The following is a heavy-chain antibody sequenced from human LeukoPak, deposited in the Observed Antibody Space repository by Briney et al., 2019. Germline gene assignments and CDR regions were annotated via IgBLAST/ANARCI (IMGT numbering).Heavy chain of an antibody. CDR2: ISGSGGST. CDR3: AKGRAIVVVVAAQDY. J-gene: IGHJ4*02. V-gene: IGHV3-23*01. Sequence: GGSLRLSCAASGFTFSSYGMHWVRQALGKGLEWVSAISGSGGSTYYADSVKGRFTISRDNSKNTLYLQMNSLRAEDTAVYYCAKGRAIVVVVAAQDYWGQGTLVTVSS. CDR1: GFTFSSYG. D-gene: IGHD2-15*01.